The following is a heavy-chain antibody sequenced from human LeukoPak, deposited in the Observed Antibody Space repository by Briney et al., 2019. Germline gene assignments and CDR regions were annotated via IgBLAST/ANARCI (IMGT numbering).Heavy chain of an antibody. CDR2: VNPSDGTR. J-gene: IGHJ5*02. Sequence: EASVKVSCKASGGTFSSYAISWVRQAPGQGLDWMGIVNPSDGTRIYAQSFQGRVTMTRDLSTSTVYMQLNSLRSEDTAVYYCARGRAVTPLGRPKKEPNWFDPWGQGTLVNVSS. V-gene: IGHV1-46*01. CDR1: GGTFSSYA. CDR3: ARGRAVTPLGRPKKEPNWFDP. D-gene: IGHD4-23*01.